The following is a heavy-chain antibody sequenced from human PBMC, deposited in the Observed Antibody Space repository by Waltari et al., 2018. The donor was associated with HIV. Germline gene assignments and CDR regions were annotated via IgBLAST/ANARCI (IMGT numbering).Heavy chain of an antibody. Sequence: QLQLQESGPGLVKPSETLSLTCTVSGGSISSSSYYWGWIRQPPGKGLEWIWSIYYSGSTDYNPSLKGLVTISLDTSKNQFSLKLSSVTAADTAVYYCARAVQGYCSGGSCENYFDYWGQATLVTVSS. CDR1: GGSISSSSYY. D-gene: IGHD2-15*01. V-gene: IGHV4-39*01. CDR2: IYYSGST. CDR3: ARAVQGYCSGGSCENYFDY. J-gene: IGHJ4*02.